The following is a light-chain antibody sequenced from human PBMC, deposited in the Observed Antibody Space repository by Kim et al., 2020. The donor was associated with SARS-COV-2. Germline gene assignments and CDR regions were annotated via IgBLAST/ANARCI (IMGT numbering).Light chain of an antibody. CDR2: NNN. Sequence: GQSVSITCSGRNSNIGSNTVNWYQQLPGTAPRLLIYNNNQRPSGVPDRFSGSKSGTSASLAISGLQSADEADYSCAAWDDNLNGWVFGGGTQLTVL. J-gene: IGLJ3*02. CDR1: NSNIGSNT. V-gene: IGLV1-44*01. CDR3: AAWDDNLNGWV.